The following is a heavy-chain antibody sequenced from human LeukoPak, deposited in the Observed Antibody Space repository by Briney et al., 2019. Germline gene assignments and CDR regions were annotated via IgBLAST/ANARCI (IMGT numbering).Heavy chain of an antibody. CDR3: ARRKKAVPAAITDYYYQMDV. V-gene: IGHV4-31*03. Sequence: ASQTLSLTCTVSGGSISSGGYYWRWIRQHPGKGLEWIGYIYYSGSTYYNPSLKSRVTISVDTSKNQFSLKLSSVTAADTAVYYCARRKKAVPAAITDYYYQMDVWGKGTTVTVSS. D-gene: IGHD2-2*01. CDR1: GGSISSGGYY. J-gene: IGHJ6*03. CDR2: IYYSGST.